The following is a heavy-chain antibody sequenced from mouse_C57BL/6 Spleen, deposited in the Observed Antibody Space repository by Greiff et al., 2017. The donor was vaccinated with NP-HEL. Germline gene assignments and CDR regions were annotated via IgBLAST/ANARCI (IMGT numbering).Heavy chain of an antibody. Sequence: EVMLVESGGGLVKPGGSLKLSCAASGFTFSSYAMSWVRQTPEKRLEWVATISDGGSYTYYPDNVKGRFTISRDNAKNNLYLQMSHLKSEDTAMYYCARGDRGFAYWGQGTLVTVSA. CDR2: ISDGGSYT. J-gene: IGHJ3*01. CDR1: GFTFSSYA. V-gene: IGHV5-4*03. D-gene: IGHD2-13*01. CDR3: ARGDRGFAY.